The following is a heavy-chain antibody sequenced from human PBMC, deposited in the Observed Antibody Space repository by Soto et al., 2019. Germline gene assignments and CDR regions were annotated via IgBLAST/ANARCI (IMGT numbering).Heavy chain of an antibody. Sequence: ASVKVSCRASGGTFSSYAISWVRQAPGQGLEWMGGIIPIFGTANYAQKFQGRVTITADKSTSTAYMELSSLRSEDTAVYYCASAMTQAQYDSLGNYYYGMDVWGQGTTVTVSS. V-gene: IGHV1-69*06. CDR3: ASAMTQAQYDSLGNYYYGMDV. CDR1: GGTFSSYA. D-gene: IGHD2-2*01. CDR2: IIPIFGTA. J-gene: IGHJ6*02.